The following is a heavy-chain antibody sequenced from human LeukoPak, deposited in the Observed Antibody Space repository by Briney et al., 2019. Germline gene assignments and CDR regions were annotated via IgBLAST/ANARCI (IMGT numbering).Heavy chain of an antibody. J-gene: IGHJ6*03. CDR2: INPNSGGT. CDR3: ARGGRIVGAMIHYYYCYMDV. D-gene: IGHD1-26*01. V-gene: IGHV1-2*02. CDR1: GYTFTGYY. Sequence: ASVKVSCKASGYTFTGYYMHWVRQAPGQGLEWMGWINPNSGGTNYAQKFQGRVTMTRDTSISTAYMELSRLRSDDTAVYYCARGGRIVGAMIHYYYCYMDVWGKGTTVTVSS.